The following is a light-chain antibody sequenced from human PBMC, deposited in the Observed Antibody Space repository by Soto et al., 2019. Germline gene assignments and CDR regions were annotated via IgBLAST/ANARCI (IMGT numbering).Light chain of an antibody. CDR1: SSDVGGYNY. Sequence: QSALIQPASVSGSPGQSITISCTGTSSDVGGYNYVSWYQQHPGKAPKLMIYDVRNRPSGVSNRFSGSKSGNTASLTISGLQAEDEADYYCSSYTSSSTRVFGTGTKLTVL. V-gene: IGLV2-14*01. CDR3: SSYTSSSTRV. J-gene: IGLJ1*01. CDR2: DVR.